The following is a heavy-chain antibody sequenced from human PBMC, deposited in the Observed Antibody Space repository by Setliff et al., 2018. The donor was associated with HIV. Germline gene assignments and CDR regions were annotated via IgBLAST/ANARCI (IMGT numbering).Heavy chain of an antibody. V-gene: IGHV1-3*01. CDR3: AIEPLPGDFGDF. D-gene: IGHD7-27*01. J-gene: IGHJ4*02. CDR1: GYTFTSCF. Sequence: GASVKVSCKASGYTFTSCFMHWVRQAPGQRLEWMGWINVGSGNTKYSQKFQGRVTITRDTSASTAYMELSSLRSEDTAVYYCAIEPLPGDFGDFWGQGTLVTVSS. CDR2: INVGSGNT.